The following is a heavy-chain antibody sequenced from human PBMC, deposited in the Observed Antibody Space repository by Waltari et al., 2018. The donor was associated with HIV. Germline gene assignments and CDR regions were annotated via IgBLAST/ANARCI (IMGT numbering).Heavy chain of an antibody. CDR2: IYSRGTT. Sequence: EVQLVEFGGGLIQPGGSLRLSCAASGFTANDHYRSWVRQAPGKGLEWVSVIYSRGTTYSAASVKGRFTISRDDSKNTVYLQLNSLRAEDTAIYYCARHGGGYHYGWYFDLWGRGTLVTVSS. V-gene: IGHV3-53*01. CDR3: ARHGGGYHYGWYFDL. D-gene: IGHD3-22*01. J-gene: IGHJ2*01. CDR1: GFTANDHY.